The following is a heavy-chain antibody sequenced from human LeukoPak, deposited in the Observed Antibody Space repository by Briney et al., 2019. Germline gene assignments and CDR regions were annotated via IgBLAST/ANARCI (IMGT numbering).Heavy chain of an antibody. CDR2: ISAYNGNT. D-gene: IGHD3-10*01. Sequence: GASVKVSCKASGYTFTSYYMHWVRQAPGQGLEGMGWISAYNGNTNYAQKFQGRVTMTEDTSTDTAYMELSSLRSEDTAVYYCATLVNTMVQGHYYYYGMDVWGQGTTVTVSS. J-gene: IGHJ6*02. CDR1: GYTFTSYY. V-gene: IGHV1-18*04. CDR3: ATLVNTMVQGHYYYYGMDV.